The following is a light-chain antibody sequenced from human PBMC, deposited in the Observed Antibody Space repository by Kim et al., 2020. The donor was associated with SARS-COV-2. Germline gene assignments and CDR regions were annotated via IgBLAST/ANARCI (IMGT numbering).Light chain of an antibody. V-gene: IGLV4-69*01. J-gene: IGLJ2*01. CDR2: VNSDGSH. Sequence: QLVLTQSPSASASLGASVKLTCTLSSGHSTYAIAWHQQQPEKGPRYLMKVNSDGSHNKGDGIPDRFSGSSSGAERYLTISSLQSEDEADYYCQTWDTGIQVFGGGTQLTVL. CDR3: QTWDTGIQV. CDR1: SGHSTYA.